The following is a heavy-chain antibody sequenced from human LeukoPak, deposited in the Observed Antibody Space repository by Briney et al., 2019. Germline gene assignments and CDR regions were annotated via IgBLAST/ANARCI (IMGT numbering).Heavy chain of an antibody. CDR1: GFTFSTDW. Sequence: GGSLRLSCAASGFTFSTDWMTWVRQAPGKGLEWVANIKETGSERNYVDSVRGRFTISRDNSKNTLYLQMNSLRAEDTAVYYCEKSHYYDSSGYSLPFDYWGQGTLVTVSS. CDR2: IKETGSER. CDR3: EKSHYYDSSGYSLPFDY. D-gene: IGHD3-22*01. V-gene: IGHV3-7*03. J-gene: IGHJ4*02.